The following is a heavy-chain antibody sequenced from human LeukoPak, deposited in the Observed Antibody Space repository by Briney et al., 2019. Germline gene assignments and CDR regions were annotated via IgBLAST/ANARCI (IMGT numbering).Heavy chain of an antibody. CDR1: GFTFSSYS. CDR2: ISGSGGST. CDR3: AKDHGRGFWSGYPPPYYFDY. D-gene: IGHD3-3*01. J-gene: IGHJ4*02. Sequence: GGSLRLSCAASGFTFSSYSMNWVRQAPGKGLEWVSAISGSGGSTYYADSVKGRFTISRDNSKNTLYLQMNSLRAEDTAVYYCAKDHGRGFWSGYPPPYYFDYWGQGTLVTVSS. V-gene: IGHV3-23*01.